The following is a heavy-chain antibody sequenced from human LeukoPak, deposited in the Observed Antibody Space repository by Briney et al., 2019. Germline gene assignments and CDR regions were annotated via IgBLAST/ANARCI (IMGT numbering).Heavy chain of an antibody. V-gene: IGHV1-69*05. D-gene: IGHD1-7*01. CDR3: ARRDITGTWFDY. J-gene: IGHJ4*02. Sequence: GASVKVSCKASGGTFSSYAISWVRQAPGQGLEWMGGIIPIFGTANYAQKFQGRVTTTTDESTSTAYMELSSLRSEDTAVYYCARRDITGTWFDYWGQGTLVTVSS. CDR2: IIPIFGTA. CDR1: GGTFSSYA.